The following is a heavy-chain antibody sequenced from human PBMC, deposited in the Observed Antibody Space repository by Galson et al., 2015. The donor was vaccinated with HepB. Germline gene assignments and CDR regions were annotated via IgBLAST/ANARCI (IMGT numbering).Heavy chain of an antibody. D-gene: IGHD3-9*01. J-gene: IGHJ3*01. Sequence: SLRLSCAASGFNFSDYYMSWIRQAPGKGLEFVSGISHNGGATKFADSVRDRFTISRDNSRNTMYLQMNSLRTEDTAVYYCVKEDILTGYSVGSFHFWGRGTMVTVSS. V-gene: IGHV3-64D*06. CDR3: VKEDILTGYSVGSFHF. CDR1: GFNFSDYY. CDR2: ISHNGGAT.